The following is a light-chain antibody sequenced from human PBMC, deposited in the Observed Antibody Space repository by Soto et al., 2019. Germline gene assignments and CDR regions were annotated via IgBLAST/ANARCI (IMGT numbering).Light chain of an antibody. V-gene: IGKV1-12*01. Sequence: MTQSPATLSVSPGERVTLSCRASQGISSWLAWYQQKPEKAPKLVIHDTSSLQSGVPSRFSGSGSGTDFTLTISSLQPEDFATYYCQQANSFPLTFGGGTKVDIK. CDR3: QQANSFPLT. J-gene: IGKJ4*01. CDR1: QGISSW. CDR2: DTS.